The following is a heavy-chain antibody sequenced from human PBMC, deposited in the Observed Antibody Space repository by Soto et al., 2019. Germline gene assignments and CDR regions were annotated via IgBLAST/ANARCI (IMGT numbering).Heavy chain of an antibody. D-gene: IGHD5-18*01. CDR2: INPSGGST. CDR3: ARDLKPSIGYNYGFGVFYGMDV. Sequence: GASVKVSCKTSGYSFSNYYMHWVRQAPGQGLEWMGVINPSGGSTRYAQTFQGRVAMTRDASTSTVYMELSSLRSEDTAFYYCARDLKPSIGYNYGFGVFYGMDVWGQGTTVTVSS. J-gene: IGHJ6*02. CDR1: GYSFSNYY. V-gene: IGHV1-46*01.